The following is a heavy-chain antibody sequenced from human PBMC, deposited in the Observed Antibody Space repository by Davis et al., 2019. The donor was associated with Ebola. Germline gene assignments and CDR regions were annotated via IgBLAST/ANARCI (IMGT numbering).Heavy chain of an antibody. CDR3: ARYYGRGYSYGYAYGMDV. Sequence: ASVKVSCKASGYTFTSYGISWVRQAPGQGLEWMGWISDYNGNTNYAQKLQGRVTMTTDTSTSTAYMELRSLRSDDTAVYYCARYYGRGYSYGYAYGMDVWGQGTTVTVSS. D-gene: IGHD5-18*01. V-gene: IGHV1-18*01. J-gene: IGHJ6*02. CDR1: GYTFTSYG. CDR2: ISDYNGNT.